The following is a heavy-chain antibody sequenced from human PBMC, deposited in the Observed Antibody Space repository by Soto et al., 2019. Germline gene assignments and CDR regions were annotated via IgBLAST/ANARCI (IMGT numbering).Heavy chain of an antibody. CDR1: GGSISSGGYY. V-gene: IGHV4-31*03. CDR2: IYYSGST. D-gene: IGHD6-6*01. CDR3: ARGKRKSIADRPDGYYGMDV. Sequence: SETLSLTCTVSGGSISSGGYYWSWIRQHPGKGLEWIGYIYYSGSTYYNPSLKSRVTISVDTSKNQFSLKLSSVTAADTAVYYCARGKRKSIADRPDGYYGMDVWGQGTTVTVSS. J-gene: IGHJ6*02.